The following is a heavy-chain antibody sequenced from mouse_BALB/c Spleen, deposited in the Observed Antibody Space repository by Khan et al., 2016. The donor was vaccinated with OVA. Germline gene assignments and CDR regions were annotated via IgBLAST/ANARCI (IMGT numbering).Heavy chain of an antibody. CDR1: GFTFSSYA. Sequence: EVELVESGGGLVKPGGSLKLSCAASGFTFSSYAMSWVRQSPEKRLEWVASINSGGSFYYSDSVRGRFTISRDNARNILYLQMSRLKSEDTALYFCARGHFYGSSYDYWYFDVWGAGTTVTVSS. CDR3: ARGHFYGSSYDYWYFDV. J-gene: IGHJ1*01. V-gene: IGHV5-6-5*01. D-gene: IGHD1-1*01. CDR2: INSGGSF.